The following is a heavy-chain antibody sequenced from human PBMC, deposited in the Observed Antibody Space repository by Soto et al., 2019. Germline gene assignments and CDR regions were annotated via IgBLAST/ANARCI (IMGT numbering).Heavy chain of an antibody. D-gene: IGHD1-26*01. CDR1: VGSISSGGYY. CDR2: IYYSGST. J-gene: IGHJ6*02. CDR3: ARTWRGATIYYYYGMDV. V-gene: IGHV4-61*08. Sequence: PSETLSLTCTVSVGSISSGGYYWSWIRQHPGKGLEWIGYIYYSGSTNYNPSLKSRVTISVDTSKNQFSLKLSSVTAADTAVYYCARTWRGATIYYYYGMDVWGQGTTVTVSS.